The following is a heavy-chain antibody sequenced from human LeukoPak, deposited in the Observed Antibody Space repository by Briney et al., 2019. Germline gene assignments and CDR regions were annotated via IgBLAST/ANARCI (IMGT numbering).Heavy chain of an antibody. CDR3: ARAEQQLHAHFDY. D-gene: IGHD6-13*01. J-gene: IGHJ4*02. V-gene: IGHV3-53*01. Sequence: PGGSLRLSCAASGFTVSSNYMSWVRQAPGKGLEWVSVVYSGGATYYADSVKGRFTVSRDNSKNTLYLQMNNLRAEDTVVYYCARAEQQLHAHFDYWGQGTLVTVSS. CDR1: GFTVSSNY. CDR2: VYSGGAT.